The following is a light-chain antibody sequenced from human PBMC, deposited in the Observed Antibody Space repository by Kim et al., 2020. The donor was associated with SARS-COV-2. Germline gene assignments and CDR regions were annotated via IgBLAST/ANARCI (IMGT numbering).Light chain of an antibody. V-gene: IGKV1-27*01. Sequence: ASVGDRVTITCRASQSISNFFAWYQQRPGKAPKLLIYATSALHSGVPSRFSGSKSGTHFTLTIDSLQPEDFATYYCQNYNGAPWTFDQGTKVDIK. CDR1: QSISNF. J-gene: IGKJ1*01. CDR3: QNYNGAPWT. CDR2: ATS.